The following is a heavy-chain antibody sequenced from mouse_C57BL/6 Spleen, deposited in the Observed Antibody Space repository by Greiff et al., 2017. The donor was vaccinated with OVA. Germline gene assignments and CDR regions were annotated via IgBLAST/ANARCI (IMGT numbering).Heavy chain of an antibody. CDR2: ISDGGSYT. CDR1: GFTFSSYA. V-gene: IGHV5-4*03. J-gene: IGHJ3*01. CDR3: ARGSNPFAY. Sequence: MLVESGGGLVKPGGSLKLSCAASGFTFSSYAMSWVRQTPEKRLEWVATISDGGSYTYYPDNVKGRFTISRDNAKNNLYLQMSQLKSEDTAMYYCARGSNPFAYWGQGTLVTVSA. D-gene: IGHD2-5*01.